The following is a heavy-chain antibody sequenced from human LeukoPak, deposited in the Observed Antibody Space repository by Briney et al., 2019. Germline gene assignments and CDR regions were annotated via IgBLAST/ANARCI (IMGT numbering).Heavy chain of an antibody. CDR2: IYYSGST. J-gene: IGHJ5*02. Sequence: SETLSLTCTVSGDSISSFYWSWIRQPPGKGLEWIGHIYYSGSTNYNPSLKSRVTISVDTSKKQFSLKLSSVTAADTAVYYCARNTHSAGYNWFDPWGQGTLVTVSS. CDR3: ARNTHSAGYNWFDP. V-gene: IGHV4-59*01. D-gene: IGHD6-19*01. CDR1: GDSISSFY.